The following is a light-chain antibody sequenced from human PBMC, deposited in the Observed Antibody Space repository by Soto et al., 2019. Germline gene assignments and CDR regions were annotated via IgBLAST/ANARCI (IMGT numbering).Light chain of an antibody. J-gene: IGKJ1*01. CDR1: QSVSSGY. V-gene: IGKV3D-20*01. CDR2: DAS. CDR3: QQYGTSPRT. Sequence: EIVLTQSPATLSLSPGERVTLSCGASQSVSSGYLAWYQQKPGLAPRLLIFDASSRATGIPDRFSGSGSGTDFTLTINRLEPEDFAVYYCQQYGTSPRTFGQGTKVDIK.